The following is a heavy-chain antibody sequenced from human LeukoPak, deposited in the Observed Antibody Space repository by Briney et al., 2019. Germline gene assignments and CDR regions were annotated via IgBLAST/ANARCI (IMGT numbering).Heavy chain of an antibody. J-gene: IGHJ6*02. D-gene: IGHD1-26*01. V-gene: IGHV3-21*04. CDR2: ISSSSSYI. CDR1: GFTFSSYS. Sequence: GGSLRLSCAASGFTFSSYSMNWVRQAPGKGLEWVSSISSSSSYIYYADSVKGRFTISRDNAKNSLYLQMNSLRAEDTAVYYCARDRIMGWELRNPATYGMDVWGQGTTVTVSS. CDR3: ARDRIMGWELRNPATYGMDV.